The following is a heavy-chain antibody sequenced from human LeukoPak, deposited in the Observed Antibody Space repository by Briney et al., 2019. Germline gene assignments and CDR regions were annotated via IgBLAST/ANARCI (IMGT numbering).Heavy chain of an antibody. V-gene: IGHV3-33*01. CDR2: IWYDVTNK. CDR1: GFTFSTYG. Sequence: GGSLRLSCAASGFTFSTYGIHWVRQAPGKGLEWVALIWYDVTNKYYADSVKGRFTISRDNPKDTSYLQMNSLRTEDTAVYYCARDISMVQDYWGQGTLVTVSS. J-gene: IGHJ4*02. CDR3: ARDISMVQDY. D-gene: IGHD3-10*01.